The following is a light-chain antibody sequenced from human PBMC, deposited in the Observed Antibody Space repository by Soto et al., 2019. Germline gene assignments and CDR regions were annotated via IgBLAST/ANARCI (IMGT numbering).Light chain of an antibody. Sequence: QSALTQPPSASGSPGQSVTISCTGTSSDVGGYNYVSWYQQHPGKAPKLMIYEVSKRPSGVPDRFSGSKSGNTAPLTVSGLQAEDEADYYCSSYAGSIRFGGGTKLTVL. CDR1: SSDVGGYNY. CDR2: EVS. CDR3: SSYAGSIR. V-gene: IGLV2-8*01. J-gene: IGLJ2*01.